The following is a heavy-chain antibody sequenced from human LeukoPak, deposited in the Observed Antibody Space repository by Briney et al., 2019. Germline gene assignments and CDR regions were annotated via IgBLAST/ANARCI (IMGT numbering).Heavy chain of an antibody. V-gene: IGHV4-59*01. Sequence: SETLSLTCTVSGGSISSYYWSWIRQPPGKGLEWIGYIYYSGSTNYNPSLKSRVTISVDTSKNQFSLKLSSVTAADTAVYYCARDVERKQQLGRVEYNWFDPWGQGTLVTVSS. J-gene: IGHJ5*02. CDR2: IYYSGST. CDR3: ARDVERKQQLGRVEYNWFDP. D-gene: IGHD6-13*01. CDR1: GGSISSYY.